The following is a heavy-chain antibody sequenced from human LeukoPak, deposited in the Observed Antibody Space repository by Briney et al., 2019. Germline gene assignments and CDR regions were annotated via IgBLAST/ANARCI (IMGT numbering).Heavy chain of an antibody. V-gene: IGHV1-2*02. D-gene: IGHD2-15*01. Sequence: ASVKVSCKASGYTFTGYYMHWVRQAPGQGLEWMGWINPNSGGTNYAQKFRGRVTMTRDTSISTAYMELSRLRSDDTAVYYCAREACSGGSCYSSFNYWGQGTLVTVSS. J-gene: IGHJ4*02. CDR3: AREACSGGSCYSSFNY. CDR2: INPNSGGT. CDR1: GYTFTGYY.